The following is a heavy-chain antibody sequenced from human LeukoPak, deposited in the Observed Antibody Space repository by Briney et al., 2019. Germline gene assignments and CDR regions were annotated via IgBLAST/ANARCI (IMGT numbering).Heavy chain of an antibody. J-gene: IGHJ6*03. D-gene: IGHD3-16*01. CDR3: ARAGELRYMDV. V-gene: IGHV3-11*04. Sequence: GGSLRLSCAASGFTFSDYYMSWIRQAPGKGLEWVSTIKGIGPTTYYADSVKGRFTISRDNAKNPLFLQMSSLRADDTAIYYCARAGELRYMDVWGKGTAVTVSS. CDR2: IKGIGPTT. CDR1: GFTFSDYY.